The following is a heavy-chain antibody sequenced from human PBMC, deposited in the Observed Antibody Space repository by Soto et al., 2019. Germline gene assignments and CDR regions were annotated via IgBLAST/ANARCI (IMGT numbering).Heavy chain of an antibody. J-gene: IGHJ6*02. CDR2: ISGSGGST. V-gene: IGHV3-23*01. Sequence: GESLKISCAASGFTFSSYAMSWVRQAPGKGLEWVSAISGSGGSTYYADSVKGRFTISRDNSKNTLYLQMNSLRAEDTAVYYCAKGYCTNGVCYRDYYYYGMDVWGQGTTVTVSS. CDR3: AKGYCTNGVCYRDYYYYGMDV. D-gene: IGHD2-8*01. CDR1: GFTFSSYA.